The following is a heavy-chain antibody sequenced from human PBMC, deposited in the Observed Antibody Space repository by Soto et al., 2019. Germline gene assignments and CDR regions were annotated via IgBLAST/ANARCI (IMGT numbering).Heavy chain of an antibody. V-gene: IGHV3-30*18. J-gene: IGHJ3*02. CDR2: ISYDGSNK. D-gene: IGHD3-10*01. CDR1: GFTFSSYG. Sequence: QVQLVESGGGVVQPGRSLRLSCAASGFTFSSYGMHWVRQAPGKGLEWVAVISYDGSNKYYADSVKGRFTISRDNSKNTLYLQMNSLRAEDTAVYYCAKDIWFGDHRGAFDIWGQGTMVTVSS. CDR3: AKDIWFGDHRGAFDI.